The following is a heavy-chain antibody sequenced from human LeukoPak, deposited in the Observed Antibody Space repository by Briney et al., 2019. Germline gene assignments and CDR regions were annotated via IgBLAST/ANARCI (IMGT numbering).Heavy chain of an antibody. Sequence: PSETLSLTCAVYGGSFSGYYWSWIRQPPGKGLEWIGEINHSGSTNYNPSLKSRVTISVDTSKSQFSLKLSSVTAADTAVYYCARGLPLAAAGTFYYYYGMDVWGQGTTVTVSS. CDR2: INHSGST. CDR1: GGSFSGYY. V-gene: IGHV4-34*01. CDR3: ARGLPLAAAGTFYYYYGMDV. J-gene: IGHJ6*02. D-gene: IGHD6-13*01.